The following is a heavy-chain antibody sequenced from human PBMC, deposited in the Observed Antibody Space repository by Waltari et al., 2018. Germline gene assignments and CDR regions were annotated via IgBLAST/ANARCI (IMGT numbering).Heavy chain of an antibody. CDR1: GGSFSGYY. D-gene: IGHD3-3*01. J-gene: IGHJ4*02. V-gene: IGHV4-34*01. CDR3: ARAAQYDFWSGYYSYFDY. CDR2: INHSEST. Sequence: QVQLQQWGAGLLKPSETLSLTCAVYGGSFSGYYWSWIRQPPGKGLDWIGEINHSESTNCDPSLKSRVTISVDTSKNQFSLKLSSVTAADTAVYYCARAAQYDFWSGYYSYFDYWGQGTLVTVSS.